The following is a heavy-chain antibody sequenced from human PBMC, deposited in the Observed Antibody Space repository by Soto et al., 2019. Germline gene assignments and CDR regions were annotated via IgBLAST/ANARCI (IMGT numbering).Heavy chain of an antibody. CDR1: GFTVSAKY. V-gene: IGHV3-53*01. Sequence: QLGGSLRLSCAASGFTVSAKYLTWVRRAPGRGLEWVSVIYRSGKIYYPDSVRGRFTTSRDDSQNTFFLHMNTLRVEDTAVYYCERDSGMIRENCGMDVWGQGTTVTVSS. CDR2: IYRSGKI. J-gene: IGHJ6*02. CDR3: ERDSGMIRENCGMDV. D-gene: IGHD3-10*01.